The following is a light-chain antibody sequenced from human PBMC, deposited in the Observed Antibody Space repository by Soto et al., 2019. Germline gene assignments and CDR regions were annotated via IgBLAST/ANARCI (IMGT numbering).Light chain of an antibody. CDR3: HQHNHWPS. CDR1: QSIASN. V-gene: IGKV3-15*01. CDR2: SAS. J-gene: IGKJ2*01. Sequence: EIVMTQSPATLPVSPGESATLSCRASQSIASNLAWYQQKPGQAPRLLIHSASARATGIPPRFSGSGSGTEFTLTISSLQSEDVAVSYCHQHNHWPSFGQGTNLEIK.